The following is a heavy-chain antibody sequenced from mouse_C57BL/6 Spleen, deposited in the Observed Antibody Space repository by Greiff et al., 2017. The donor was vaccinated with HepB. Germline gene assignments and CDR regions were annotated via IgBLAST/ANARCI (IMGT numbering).Heavy chain of an antibody. CDR1: GYAFSSSW. J-gene: IGHJ2*01. V-gene: IGHV1-82*01. CDR3: ARSWDYDGRFDY. CDR2: IYPGDGDT. Sequence: QVQLQQSGPELVKPGASVKISCKASGYAFSSSWMNWVKQRPGKGLEWIGRIYPGDGDTNYNGKFKGKATLTADKSSSTAYMQLSSLTSEDSAVYFCARSWDYDGRFDYWGQGTTLTVSS. D-gene: IGHD2-4*01.